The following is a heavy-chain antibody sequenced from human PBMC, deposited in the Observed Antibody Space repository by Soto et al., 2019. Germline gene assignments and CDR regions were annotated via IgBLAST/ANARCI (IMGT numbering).Heavy chain of an antibody. CDR1: GFTVGSNY. V-gene: IGHV3-53*01. Sequence: GGSLRLSCAASGFTVGSNYMSWVRQAPGKGLEWVSVIYSGGSTYYADSVKGRFTISRDNSKNTLYLQMNSLRAEDTAVYYCARQLVDTAIRSYYGMDVWGQGTTVTVSS. CDR2: IYSGGST. CDR3: ARQLVDTAIRSYYGMDV. J-gene: IGHJ6*02. D-gene: IGHD5-18*01.